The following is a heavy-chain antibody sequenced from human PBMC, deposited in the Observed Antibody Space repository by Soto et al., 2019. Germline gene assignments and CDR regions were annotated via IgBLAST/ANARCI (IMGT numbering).Heavy chain of an antibody. D-gene: IGHD6-19*01. V-gene: IGHV4-61*08. CDR2: IYYSGST. CDR1: GGSISSGGYS. CDR3: ARDFGVAYSSGWYGY. J-gene: IGHJ4*02. Sequence: PSETLSLTCAVSGGSISSGGYSWSWIRQPPGKGLEWIGYIYYSGSTNYNPSLKSRVTISVDTSKNQFSLKLSSVTAADTAVYYCARDFGVAYSSGWYGYWGQGTLVTVSS.